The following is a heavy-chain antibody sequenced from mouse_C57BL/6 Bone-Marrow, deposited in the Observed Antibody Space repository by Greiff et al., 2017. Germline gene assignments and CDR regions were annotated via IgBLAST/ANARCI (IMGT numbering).Heavy chain of an antibody. J-gene: IGHJ1*03. D-gene: IGHD1-1*01. CDR3: ATRGYYGSSFSYWYFDV. V-gene: IGHV1-47*01. CDR1: GYTFTTYP. Sequence: QVQLQQSGAELVKPGASVKMSCKASGYTFTTYPIEWMKQTHGKSLEWIGNFHPYNDDPKYNEKFKGKATLTVEKSSSTVYLELSRLTSDDSAVYYCATRGYYGSSFSYWYFDVWGTGTTVTVSS. CDR2: FHPYNDDP.